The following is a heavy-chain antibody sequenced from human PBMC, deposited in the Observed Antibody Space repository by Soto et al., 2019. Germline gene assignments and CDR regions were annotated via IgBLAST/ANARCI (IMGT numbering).Heavy chain of an antibody. V-gene: IGHV3-7*03. D-gene: IGHD6-6*01. CDR3: ASLDSMAAARGY. Sequence: HPGGSLRLSCAASGFSVTNYWISWARQAPGKGLEWVANVRRDGRDEYYADSVRGRFTISRDNAKNSVYLQMDSLRAEDTAVYYCASLDSMAAARGYWGQGTQVTVSS. J-gene: IGHJ4*02. CDR1: GFSVTNYW. CDR2: VRRDGRDE.